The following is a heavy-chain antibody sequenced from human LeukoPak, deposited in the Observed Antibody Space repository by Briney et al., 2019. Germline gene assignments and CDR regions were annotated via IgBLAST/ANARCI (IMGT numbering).Heavy chain of an antibody. V-gene: IGHV4-34*01. Sequence: PSETLSLTCAVYGGSFSSYYWSWIRQPPGKGLEWIGKINYSGSTNYNPSLKSRVTISVDMSKNQFFLKLSSVTAADTAVYYCARLIYYDSSGYLDYWGQGSLVTVSS. CDR3: ARLIYYDSSGYLDY. CDR2: INYSGST. CDR1: GGSFSSYY. D-gene: IGHD3-22*01. J-gene: IGHJ4*02.